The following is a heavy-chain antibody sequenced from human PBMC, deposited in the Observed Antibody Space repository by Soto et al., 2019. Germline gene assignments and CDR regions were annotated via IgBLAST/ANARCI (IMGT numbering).Heavy chain of an antibody. Sequence: GGSLRLSCAASGFTFSSYAMSWVRQAPGKGLEWVSAISGSGGSTYYADSVKGRFTISRDNSKNTLYLQMNSLRAEDTAVYYCARGSPNAYSSGWSEYFQHWGQGTLVTVSS. CDR1: GFTFSSYA. V-gene: IGHV3-23*01. J-gene: IGHJ1*01. CDR3: ARGSPNAYSSGWSEYFQH. D-gene: IGHD6-19*01. CDR2: ISGSGGST.